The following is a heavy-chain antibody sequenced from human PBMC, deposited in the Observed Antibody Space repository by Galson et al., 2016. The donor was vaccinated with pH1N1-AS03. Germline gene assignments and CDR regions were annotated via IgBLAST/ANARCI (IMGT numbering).Heavy chain of an antibody. Sequence: SVKVSCKASGGTFSSHGFSWVRQAPGQGLEWMGRILPIFGSTNYAQRFQGRVTVTADNSTSTAYLDPSSLRSEDTAVYYCARDSDTTLITLDYSHSYMDAWGKGTTVTVSS. V-gene: IGHV1-69*06. CDR2: ILPIFGST. CDR3: ARDSDTTLITLDYSHSYMDA. CDR1: GGTFSSHG. D-gene: IGHD5-18*01. J-gene: IGHJ6*03.